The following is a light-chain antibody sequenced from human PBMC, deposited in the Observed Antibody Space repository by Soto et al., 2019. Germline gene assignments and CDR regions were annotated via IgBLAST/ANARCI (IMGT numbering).Light chain of an antibody. CDR1: SSNIGAGYD. CDR3: QSYDSSLSGWV. J-gene: IGLJ3*02. V-gene: IGLV1-40*01. CDR2: GNS. Sequence: QSALTQPPSVSGAPGQRVTISCTESSSNIGAGYDVHWYQQLPGTAPKLLIYGNSNRPSGVPDRFSGSKSGTSASLAITGLQAEEEADYYCQSYDSSLSGWVFGGGTKLTVL.